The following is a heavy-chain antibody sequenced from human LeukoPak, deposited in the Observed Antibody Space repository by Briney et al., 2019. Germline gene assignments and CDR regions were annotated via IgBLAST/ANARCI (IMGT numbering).Heavy chain of an antibody. Sequence: PGGSLRLSCAASGFTFSSYAMSWVRQAPGKGLEWVSAISSSGGSTYYADSVKGRFTISRDNSKNTLYLQMNSLRAEDTAVYYCAKLGLGYCSGGSCYSGKYFDYWGQGTLVTVSS. CDR3: AKLGLGYCSGGSCYSGKYFDY. CDR2: ISSSGGST. V-gene: IGHV3-23*01. CDR1: GFTFSSYA. J-gene: IGHJ4*02. D-gene: IGHD2-15*01.